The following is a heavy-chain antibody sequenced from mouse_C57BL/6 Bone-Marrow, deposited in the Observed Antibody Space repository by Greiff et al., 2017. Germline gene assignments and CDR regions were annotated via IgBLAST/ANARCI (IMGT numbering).Heavy chain of an antibody. CDR2: ISDGGSYT. D-gene: IGHD4-1*01. CDR3: ARTNWDGIAY. CDR1: GFTFSSYA. V-gene: IGHV5-4*01. J-gene: IGHJ3*01. Sequence: EVQRVEPGGGLVKPGGSLKLSCSASGFTFSSYAMSWVRQTPEKRLEWVATISDGGSYTYYPDNVKGRFTISRDNAKNNLYLQMSHLKSEDTAMYYCARTNWDGIAYWGQGTLVTVSA.